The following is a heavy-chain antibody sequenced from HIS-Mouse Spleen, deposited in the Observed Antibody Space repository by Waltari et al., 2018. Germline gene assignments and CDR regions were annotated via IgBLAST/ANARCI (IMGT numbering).Heavy chain of an antibody. CDR2: ISAYNGNT. D-gene: IGHD3-16*02. J-gene: IGHJ3*02. CDR1: GYTFTSYG. V-gene: IGHV1-18*01. Sequence: QVQLVQSGAEVKKPGASVKVSCKASGYTFTSYGISWVRQAPGQGLEWMGWISAYNGNTNDAHKVQCRVTMTTGTSTSTADMELRSLRSDDAAVYYCARVVSVWGRYRPNDAFDIWGQGTMVTVSS. CDR3: ARVVSVWGRYRPNDAFDI.